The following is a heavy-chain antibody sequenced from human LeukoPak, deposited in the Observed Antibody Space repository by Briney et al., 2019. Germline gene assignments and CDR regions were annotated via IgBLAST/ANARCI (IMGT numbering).Heavy chain of an antibody. CDR1: GYTFTGYY. Sequence: ASVKVSCKASGYTFTGYYIHWVRQAPGQGLEWMGRINPNNGGTNYAQKFQGRVTMTRDTSTSTVYMELSSLRSEDTAVYYCARAGEYQSTHDYWGQGTLVTVSS. V-gene: IGHV1-2*06. CDR2: INPNNGGT. J-gene: IGHJ4*02. CDR3: ARAGEYQSTHDY. D-gene: IGHD2-2*01.